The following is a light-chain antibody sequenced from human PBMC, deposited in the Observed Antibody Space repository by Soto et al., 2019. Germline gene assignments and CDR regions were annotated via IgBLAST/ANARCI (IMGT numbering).Light chain of an antibody. CDR2: WAS. CDR1: QSVLYSSNNKNY. J-gene: IGKJ3*01. Sequence: DIVMTQSPDSRAVSLGERATINCKSSQSVLYSSNNKNYLAWYQQKPGQPPKLLIYWASTRESGVPDRFSGSGFGTDFTLTISSLQAEDVAVYYCQQYYSTPPFTFGPGTKVDIK. V-gene: IGKV4-1*01. CDR3: QQYYSTPPFT.